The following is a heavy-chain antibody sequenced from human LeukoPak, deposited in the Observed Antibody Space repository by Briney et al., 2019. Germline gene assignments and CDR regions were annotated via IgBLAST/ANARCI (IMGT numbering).Heavy chain of an antibody. CDR1: GGSFSGYY. V-gene: IGHV4-34*01. CDR2: INHSGST. D-gene: IGHD3-16*02. J-gene: IGHJ5*02. Sequence: SETLSLTCAVYGGSFSGYYWSWIRQPPGKGLEWIGEINHSGSTNYNPSLKSRVTISVDTSRNQFSLKLSSVTAADTAVYYCARRSDYVWGSYRYNWFDPWGQGTLVTVSS. CDR3: ARRSDYVWGSYRYNWFDP.